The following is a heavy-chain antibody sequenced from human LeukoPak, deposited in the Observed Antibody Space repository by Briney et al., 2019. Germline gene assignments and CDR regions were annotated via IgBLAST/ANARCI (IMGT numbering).Heavy chain of an antibody. CDR1: GYTFTSYG. J-gene: IGHJ4*02. Sequence: GASVKVSCKASGYTFTSYGISWVRRAPGQGLEWMGWISAYNGNTNYAQKLQGRVTMTTDTSTSTAYMELRSLRSDDTAVYYCARDILSGQLVPFDYWGQGTLVTVSS. CDR3: ARDILSGQLVPFDY. D-gene: IGHD6-13*01. V-gene: IGHV1-18*01. CDR2: ISAYNGNT.